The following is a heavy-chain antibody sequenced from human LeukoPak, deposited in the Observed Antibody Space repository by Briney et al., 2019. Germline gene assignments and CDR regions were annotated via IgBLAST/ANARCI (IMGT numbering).Heavy chain of an antibody. V-gene: IGHV3-21*01. CDR2: ISSSSSYI. J-gene: IGHJ5*02. CDR1: GGSISSYY. D-gene: IGHD2-2*01. Sequence: ETLSLTCTVSGGSISSYYWSWVRQPPGKGLEWVSSISSSSSYIYYADSVKGRFTISRDNAKNSLYLQMNSLRAEDTAVYYCARGYQLHNWFDPWGQGTLVTVSS. CDR3: ARGYQLHNWFDP.